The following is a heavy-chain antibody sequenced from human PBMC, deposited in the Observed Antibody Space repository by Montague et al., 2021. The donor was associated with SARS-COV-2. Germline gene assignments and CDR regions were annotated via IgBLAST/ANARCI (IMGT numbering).Heavy chain of an antibody. CDR2: ISSSSTI. CDR1: GFTFSSYS. Sequence: SLRLSFAASGFTFSSYSMNWVRQAPGKGLEWVSYISSSSTIYYADSVKGRFTISRGNAKNSLYLQMNSLRAEDTAVYYCARDLRWGYYDILTGYYRPLDYWGQGTLVTVSS. V-gene: IGHV3-48*04. J-gene: IGHJ4*02. CDR3: ARDLRWGYYDILTGYYRPLDY. D-gene: IGHD3-9*01.